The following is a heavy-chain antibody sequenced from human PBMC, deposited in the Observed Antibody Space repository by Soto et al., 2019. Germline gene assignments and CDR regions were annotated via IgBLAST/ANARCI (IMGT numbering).Heavy chain of an antibody. J-gene: IGHJ6*02. D-gene: IGHD3-3*01. CDR3: ARSGARKGFWRGYYESYYYYGMDV. V-gene: IGHV3-30-3*01. Sequence: QVQLVESGGGVVQPGRSLRLSCAASEFTFSSYAMHWVRQAPGKGLEWVAVISYDGSNKYYEDSVKGRFTISRDNSKNTLYLQMNSLRAEDTAVYYCARSGARKGFWRGYYESYYYYGMDVWGQGTTVTVSS. CDR1: EFTFSSYA. CDR2: ISYDGSNK.